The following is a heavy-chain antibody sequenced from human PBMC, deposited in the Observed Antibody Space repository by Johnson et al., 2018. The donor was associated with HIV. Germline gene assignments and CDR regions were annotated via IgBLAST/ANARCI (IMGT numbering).Heavy chain of an antibody. CDR3: AKDDRELDAFDI. CDR1: GFTFSSYG. D-gene: IGHD1-26*01. Sequence: QEQLVESGGGVVQPGGSLRLSCAASGFTFSSYGMHWVHQAPGKGLEWVSVIYSGGSTYYADSVKGRFIISRDTSKNTLYFQMNSLRPEDTAVYYCAKDDRELDAFDIWGQGTMVTVSS. CDR2: IYSGGST. J-gene: IGHJ3*02. V-gene: IGHV3-NL1*01.